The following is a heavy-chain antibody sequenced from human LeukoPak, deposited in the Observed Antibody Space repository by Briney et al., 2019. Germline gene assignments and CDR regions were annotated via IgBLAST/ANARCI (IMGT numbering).Heavy chain of an antibody. CDR3: ARKTTTGPTKAAFDI. CDR1: GYSISTSNY. V-gene: IGHV4-28*05. Sequence: SETLSLTCAVSGYSISTSNYWAWIRQPPAKGLEWIGHIYYSGGIYYNPSLKSRVTMSVDTSKNQFSLKLSSVTAVDTAVYYCARKTTTGPTKAAFDIWGQGTMLTVSS. CDR2: IYYSGGI. J-gene: IGHJ3*02. D-gene: IGHD4-17*01.